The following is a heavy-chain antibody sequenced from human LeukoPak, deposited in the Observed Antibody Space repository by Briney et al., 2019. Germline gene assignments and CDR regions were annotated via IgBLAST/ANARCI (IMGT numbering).Heavy chain of an antibody. D-gene: IGHD1-26*01. CDR2: INNVGSHI. CDR3: SRDPTYYLRYGYFDY. Sequence: GGSLRLSCAASGFTLSSSAMNWVRQAPGRGLEWVSSINNVGSHIYYAGSVKGRFTISRDNTKNSLYLQMNSLRAEDTAVYYCSRDPTYYLRYGYFDYWGQGALVTVSS. V-gene: IGHV3-21*01. CDR1: GFTLSSSA. J-gene: IGHJ4*02.